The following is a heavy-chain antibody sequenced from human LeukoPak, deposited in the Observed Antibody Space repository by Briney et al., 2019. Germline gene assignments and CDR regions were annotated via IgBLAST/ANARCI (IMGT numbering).Heavy chain of an antibody. J-gene: IGHJ6*02. CDR1: GYTFTSYA. V-gene: IGHV1-3*01. D-gene: IGHD3-3*01. Sequence: ASVKVSCKASGYTFTSYAMHWVRQAPGQRLEWMGWINAGNGNTKYSQKFQGRVTITRDTSASTAYMELSSLRSEDTAVYYCARDPLHASTYYDFWSGRYYYYGMDVWGQGTTVTVSS. CDR3: ARDPLHASTYYDFWSGRYYYYGMDV. CDR2: INAGNGNT.